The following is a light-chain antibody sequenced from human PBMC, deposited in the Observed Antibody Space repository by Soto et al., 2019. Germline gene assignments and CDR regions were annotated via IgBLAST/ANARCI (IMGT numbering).Light chain of an antibody. CDR1: QSVSIN. CDR3: QQYHDRWT. V-gene: IGKV3-15*01. J-gene: IGKJ1*01. CDR2: GAS. Sequence: EIAMTQSPATLSVSPGERAILSCRASQSVSINLAWYQQKPGQAPRLFIYGASTRATGVPARFSGSGSGTEFTLAISSLQSEDFAVYFCQQYHDRWTFGQGTKVEVK.